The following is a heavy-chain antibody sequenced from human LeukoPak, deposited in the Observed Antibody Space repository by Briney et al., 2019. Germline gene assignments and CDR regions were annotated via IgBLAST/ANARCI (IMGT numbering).Heavy chain of an antibody. CDR2: INPNSGGT. CDR1: GYTFTDYY. D-gene: IGHD1-26*01. V-gene: IGHV1-2*02. Sequence: ASVKVSCKASGYTFTDYYMHWVRQAPGQGLEWMGWINPNSGGTNYAQKFQGRVTMTRDTSISTAYTELSRLRSDDTAVYYCARDNRLGARWGFDYWGQGTLVTVSS. J-gene: IGHJ4*02. CDR3: ARDNRLGARWGFDY.